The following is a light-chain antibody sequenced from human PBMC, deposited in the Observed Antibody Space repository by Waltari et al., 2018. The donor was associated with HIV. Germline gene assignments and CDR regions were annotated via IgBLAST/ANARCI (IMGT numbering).Light chain of an antibody. J-gene: IGLJ2*01. Sequence: QSVLTQPPSASGTPGQRVTISCSGTRSNIGSNVVNWYQQLPGTAPKLLIYKNKQRPSGVPDRFSGSKSGTSVSLAISGLQSDDEGDYYCSAWDDNVNALFGGGTKLTVL. V-gene: IGLV1-44*01. CDR2: KNK. CDR3: SAWDDNVNAL. CDR1: RSNIGSNV.